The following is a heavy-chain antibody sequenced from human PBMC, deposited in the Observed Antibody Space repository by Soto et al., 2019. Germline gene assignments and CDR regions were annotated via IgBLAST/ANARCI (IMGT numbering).Heavy chain of an antibody. CDR2: IFSNDEK. CDR3: ARSSYSSGLGMDL. CDR1: GFSLSNARMG. V-gene: IGHV2-26*01. J-gene: IGHJ6*02. Sequence: QVTLKESGPVLVKPTETLTLTCTVSGFSLSNARMGVSWIRQPPGKALEWLAHIFSNDEKSYSTSRNSRLTITKDTSNVQVVLTMTNMDPVDTAPYYCARSSYSSGLGMDLWGQETTVTVSS. D-gene: IGHD6-19*01.